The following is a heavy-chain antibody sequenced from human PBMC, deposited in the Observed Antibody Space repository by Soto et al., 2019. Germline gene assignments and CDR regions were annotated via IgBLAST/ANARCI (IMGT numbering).Heavy chain of an antibody. CDR2: IYNTAST. D-gene: IGHD4-17*01. J-gene: IGHJ5*02. CDR1: GGSIGSYY. V-gene: IGHV4-59*01. Sequence: QEQLQESGPGLVRPSETLSLTCSVSGGSIGSYYWTWIRQSPGKGLECIGYIYNTASTTYNPSLKSRVTISIDTSRNQFSLKMSSVTAADTAVYYCARLRTVTSSFDHWGQGTLVIVSS. CDR3: ARLRTVTSSFDH.